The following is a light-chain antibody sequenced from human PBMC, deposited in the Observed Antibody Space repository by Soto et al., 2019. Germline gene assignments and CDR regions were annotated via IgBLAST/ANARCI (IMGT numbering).Light chain of an antibody. Sequence: QSALTQPASVSGSPGQSIIISCTGTSSDIGAYNFVSWYQHYPGNAPKLIIYEVHNRPSGISNRSSGSKSGNTASLTISGLQAEDEADYYCSSYRSSVSYVFGTGTKLTVL. CDR3: SSYRSSVSYV. CDR1: SSDIGAYNF. CDR2: EVH. V-gene: IGLV2-14*01. J-gene: IGLJ1*01.